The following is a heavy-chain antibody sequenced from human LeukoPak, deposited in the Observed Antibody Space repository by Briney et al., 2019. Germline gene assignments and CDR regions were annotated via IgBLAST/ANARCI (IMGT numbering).Heavy chain of an antibody. V-gene: IGHV4-39*01. D-gene: IGHD6-13*01. CDR3: ASIAAAGNE. Sequence: SETLSLTCTVSGGPISRSTYYWGWIRQPPGKGLEWIGSIYYSGSTYYNPSLKSRVTISVDTSKNQFSLKLSSVTAADTVVYYCASIAAAGNEWGQGTLVTVSS. CDR1: GGPISRSTYY. J-gene: IGHJ4*02. CDR2: IYYSGST.